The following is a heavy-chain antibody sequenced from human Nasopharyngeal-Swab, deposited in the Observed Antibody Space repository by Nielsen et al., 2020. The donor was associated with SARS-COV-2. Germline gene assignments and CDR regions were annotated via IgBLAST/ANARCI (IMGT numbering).Heavy chain of an antibody. CDR2: ISSSSSTI. V-gene: IGHV3-48*01. D-gene: IGHD3-22*01. CDR1: GFPFSSYS. Sequence: GESLEISCVASGFPFSSYSMNWVRQAPGKGLEWVSYISSSSSTIYYAGSVKGRFTISRDNAKNSLYLQMNSLRAEDTAVYYCARSLYYYDSSGYPSSYYFDYWGQGTLVTVSS. CDR3: ARSLYYYDSSGYPSSYYFDY. J-gene: IGHJ4*02.